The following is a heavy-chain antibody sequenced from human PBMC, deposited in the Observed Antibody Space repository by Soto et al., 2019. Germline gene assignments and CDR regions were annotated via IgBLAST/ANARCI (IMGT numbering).Heavy chain of an antibody. CDR1: GFTFSSYA. Sequence: GRTPRISCAASGFTFSSYAMRWVLQAPGKGLEWVSSISGSGGGTYYADSVKGRFTFSRDNSKNTLYLQMNSLRAEDTAVYYFSKFGMATNQRTLPYYLDYCG. D-gene: IGHD3-16*01. J-gene: IGHJ4*01. V-gene: IGHV3-23*01. CDR2: ISGSGGGT. CDR3: SKFGMATNQRTLPYYLDY.